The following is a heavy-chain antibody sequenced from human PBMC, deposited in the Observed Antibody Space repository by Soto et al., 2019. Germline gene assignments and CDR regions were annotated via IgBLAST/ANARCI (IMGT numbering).Heavy chain of an antibody. CDR1: GYTFISYY. CDR3: ARGSPSSMRLGWFAP. J-gene: IGHJ5*02. V-gene: IGHV1-46*04. D-gene: IGHD2-2*01. CDR2: IKPRDGDT. Sequence: QVPLVQSGAEVKKPGASVKLTCKASGYTFISYYMHWVRMAPGQGLEWMGTIKPRDGDTRYAQKLEGRVSMSRDMSTTKVYMEVARLRSEETAVYYCARGSPSSMRLGWFAPWGQGALVTASP.